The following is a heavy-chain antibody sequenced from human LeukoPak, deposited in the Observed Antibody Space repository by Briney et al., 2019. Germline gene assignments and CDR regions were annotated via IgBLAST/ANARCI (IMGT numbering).Heavy chain of an antibody. CDR1: GGSISSYY. V-gene: IGHV4-59*01. CDR2: IYYSGST. J-gene: IGHJ4*02. D-gene: IGHD3-22*01. Sequence: SETLSLTCTVSGGSISSYYWSWIRQPPGKGLEWIGYIYYSGSTNYNPSLKSRVTISVDTSKNQFSLKLSSVTAADTAVYYCARGGRYYYDSSGYFDYWGQGTLVTASS. CDR3: ARGGRYYYDSSGYFDY.